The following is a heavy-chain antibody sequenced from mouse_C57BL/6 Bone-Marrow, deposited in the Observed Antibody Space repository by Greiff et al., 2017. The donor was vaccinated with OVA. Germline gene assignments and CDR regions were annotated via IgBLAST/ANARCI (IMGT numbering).Heavy chain of an antibody. CDR1: GFNIKDDY. CDR3: TRIYY. J-gene: IGHJ2*01. V-gene: IGHV14-4*01. Sequence: EVQRVESGAELVRPGASVKLSCTASGFNIKDDYMHWVKRRPEQGLEWIGWIDPENGDTEYASKFQGKATITADTSSNTAYLQLSSLTSEDTAVYYCTRIYYWGQGTTLTVSS. CDR2: IDPENGDT.